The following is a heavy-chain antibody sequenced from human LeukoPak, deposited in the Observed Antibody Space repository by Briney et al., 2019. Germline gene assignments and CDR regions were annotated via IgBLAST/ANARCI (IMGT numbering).Heavy chain of an antibody. CDR3: ARGSSGYYYPPPD. CDR1: GFTFSDYY. D-gene: IGHD3-22*01. CDR2: ISSSSSYI. V-gene: IGHV3-11*06. Sequence: GGSLRLSCAASGFTFSDYYMSWIRQAPGKGLEWVSYISSSSSYIYYADSVKGRFTISRDNAKNSLYLQMNSLRAEDTAVYYCARGSSGYYYPPPDWGQGTLVTVSS. J-gene: IGHJ4*02.